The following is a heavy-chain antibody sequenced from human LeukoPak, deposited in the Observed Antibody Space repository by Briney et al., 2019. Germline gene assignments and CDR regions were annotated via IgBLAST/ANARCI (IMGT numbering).Heavy chain of an antibody. Sequence: GGSLRLSCAASGFTISSYWMSWVCQAPGKGLEWVANIKQDGSEKYYVDSVKGRFTISRDNAKNSLYLQMNSLRAEDTAVYYCATDRFYSSGNDAFDIWGQGTMVTVSS. CDR2: IKQDGSEK. CDR3: ATDRFYSSGNDAFDI. CDR1: GFTISSYW. J-gene: IGHJ3*02. V-gene: IGHV3-7*01. D-gene: IGHD6-19*01.